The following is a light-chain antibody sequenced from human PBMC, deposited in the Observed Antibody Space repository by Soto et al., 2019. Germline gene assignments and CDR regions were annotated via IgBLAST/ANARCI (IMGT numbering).Light chain of an antibody. CDR1: QNVAND. J-gene: IGKJ1*01. V-gene: IGKV3-11*01. CDR2: ESS. CDR3: QQRSNRPQR. Sequence: EIVLSQIPGTLSLSPGEKATLSCRDSQNVANDLDWYQQKPGQAPRLLIYESSNRATGIAARFSGCGSGTDFTLTISSLEPKDLARYYGQQRSNRPQRFGQGTKVDI.